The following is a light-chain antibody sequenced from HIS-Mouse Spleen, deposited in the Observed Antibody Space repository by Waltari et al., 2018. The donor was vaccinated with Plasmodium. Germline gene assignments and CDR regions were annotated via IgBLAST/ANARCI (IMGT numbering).Light chain of an antibody. CDR2: TAS. V-gene: IGKV1-39*01. Sequence: IQMTQSPSSLSASVGDRFTITCRASQSISSYLNWYQQKPGKAPKLLIYTASSLQSGVPSRLSGSGSGTDFTLTISSLQPEYFATYYCQQSYSTWTFGQGTKVEIK. J-gene: IGKJ1*01. CDR1: QSISSY. CDR3: QQSYSTWT.